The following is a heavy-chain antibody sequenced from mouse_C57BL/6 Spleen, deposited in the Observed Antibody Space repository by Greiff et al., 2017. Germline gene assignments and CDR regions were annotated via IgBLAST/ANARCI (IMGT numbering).Heavy chain of an antibody. D-gene: IGHD3-3*01. J-gene: IGHJ3*01. CDR3: ARLGQFAY. V-gene: IGHV5-6*01. Sequence: EVHLVESGGDLVKPGGSLKLSCAASGFTFSSYCLSWVRQTPDKRLEWVAPISRGGSYTYYPDSVKGRFTISRDNAKTTLDLKKSSLKSEDTAMDYCARLGQFAYWGHGTLFTVSA. CDR1: GFTFSSYC. CDR2: ISRGGSYT.